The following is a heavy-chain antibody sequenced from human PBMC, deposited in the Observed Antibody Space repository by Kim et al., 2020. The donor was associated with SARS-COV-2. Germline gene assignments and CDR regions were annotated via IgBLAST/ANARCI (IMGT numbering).Heavy chain of an antibody. J-gene: IGHJ6*03. Sequence: SETLSLTCTVSGGSISSYYWSWIRQPPGKGLEWIGYIYYSGSTNYNPSLKSRVTISVDTSKNQFSLKLSSVTAADTAVYYCARDRVVVVPAAIKDYYMDV. CDR3: ARDRVVVVPAAIKDYYMDV. V-gene: IGHV4-59*01. CDR1: GGSISSYY. CDR2: IYYSGST. D-gene: IGHD2-2*01.